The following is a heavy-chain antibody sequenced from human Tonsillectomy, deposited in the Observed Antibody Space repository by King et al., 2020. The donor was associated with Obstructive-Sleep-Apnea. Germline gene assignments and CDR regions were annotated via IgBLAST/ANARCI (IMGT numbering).Heavy chain of an antibody. Sequence: VQLVESGGGLVHPGGSLRLSCAASGFTFSNYWMHWVRQAPGKGLVWVSLINIDGSTTTYADSVKGRFTISRDNAKNTLYLQMNSLRAEDTAVYYCARDTIAPPGDIDYWGQGALVTVSS. CDR2: INIDGSTT. V-gene: IGHV3-74*01. D-gene: IGHD6-13*01. CDR3: ARDTIAPPGDIDY. CDR1: GFTFSNYW. J-gene: IGHJ4*02.